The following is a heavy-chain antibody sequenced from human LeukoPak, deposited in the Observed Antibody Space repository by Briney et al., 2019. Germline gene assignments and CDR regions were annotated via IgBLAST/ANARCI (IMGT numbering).Heavy chain of an antibody. CDR2: ISSSGSTI. CDR3: AKRGPGSPQSGKYYFDY. CDR1: GFTFSDYY. V-gene: IGHV3-11*04. D-gene: IGHD3-10*01. Sequence: GGSLGLSCAAPGFTFSDYYMSWIRQAPGKGLEWVSYISSSGSTIYYADSVKGRFTISRDNAKNSLYLQMKRLRVEDTAVYYCAKRGPGSPQSGKYYFDYWGQGTLVTVSS. J-gene: IGHJ4*02.